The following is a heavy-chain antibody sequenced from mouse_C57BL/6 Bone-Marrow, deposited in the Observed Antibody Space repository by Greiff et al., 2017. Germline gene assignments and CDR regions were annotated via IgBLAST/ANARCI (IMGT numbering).Heavy chain of an antibody. CDR3: ATRDYDGTGYAMDY. V-gene: IGHV2-9-1*01. Sequence: VQLVESGPGLVAPSQSLSITCTVSGFSLTSYAISWVRQPPGKGLEWLGVIWTGGGTNYNSALKSRLSISKDNSKSQVFLKMNSLQTDDTARYYCATRDYDGTGYAMDYWGQGTSVTVSS. CDR1: GFSLTSYA. J-gene: IGHJ4*01. CDR2: IWTGGGT. D-gene: IGHD2-4*01.